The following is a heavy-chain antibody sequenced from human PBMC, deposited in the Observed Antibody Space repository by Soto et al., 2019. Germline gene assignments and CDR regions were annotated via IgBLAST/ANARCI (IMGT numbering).Heavy chain of an antibody. CDR1: GYTFTGYY. CDR3: AALDYSDSSGYYRSRNAFDI. Sequence: GASVKVSCKASGYTFTGYYMHWVRQAPGQGLEWMGWINPNSGGTNYAQKFQGRVTMTRDTSISTAYMELSRLRSDDTAVYYCAALDYSDSSGYYRSRNAFDIWGQGTMVTV. V-gene: IGHV1-2*02. CDR2: INPNSGGT. J-gene: IGHJ3*02. D-gene: IGHD3-22*01.